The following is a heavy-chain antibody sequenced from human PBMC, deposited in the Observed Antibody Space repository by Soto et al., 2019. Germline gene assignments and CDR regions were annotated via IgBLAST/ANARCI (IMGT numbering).Heavy chain of an antibody. CDR2: IYSGDST. CDR3: ARSTSSGYYYY. V-gene: IGHV3-53*01. J-gene: IGHJ4*02. Sequence: EVQLVEPGGGLIQPGGPLSLPCAASGFTASTTYMTWARQAPGKGLEWVSGIYSGDSTSYADSVKGRFTISKDNSKNTLYLQMNSLRAEDTAVYYCARSTSSGYYYYWGQGTLVTVSS. D-gene: IGHD3-22*01. CDR1: GFTASTTY.